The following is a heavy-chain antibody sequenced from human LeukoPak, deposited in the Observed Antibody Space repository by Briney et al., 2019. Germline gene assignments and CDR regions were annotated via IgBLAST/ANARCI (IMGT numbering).Heavy chain of an antibody. CDR2: IYYSGST. V-gene: IGHV4-39*01. J-gene: IGHJ4*02. CDR1: GGSISSSSYY. Sequence: SETLSLTCTVSGGSISSSSYYWGWIRQPPGKGLEWIGSIYYSGSTYYNPSLKSRVTISVDTSKNQFSLKLSSVTAADTAVYYCVRKRVDSSSWYRYYFDYWGQGTLVTVSS. CDR3: VRKRVDSSSWYRYYFDY. D-gene: IGHD6-13*01.